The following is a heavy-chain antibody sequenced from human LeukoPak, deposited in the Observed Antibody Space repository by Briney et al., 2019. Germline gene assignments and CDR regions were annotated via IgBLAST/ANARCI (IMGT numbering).Heavy chain of an antibody. CDR1: GFTFDSYA. CDR2: ISGSGGST. J-gene: IGHJ4*02. V-gene: IGHV3-23*01. Sequence: PGGSLRLSCAASGFTFDSYAMGWVRQAPGEGLEWVSAISGSGGSTSYADSVKGRFIISRDDSKNTMSLQMISLRAEDTAVYYCAKRGRVPGVVDHWGQGTLVTVSS. D-gene: IGHD3-3*01. CDR3: AKRGRVPGVVDH.